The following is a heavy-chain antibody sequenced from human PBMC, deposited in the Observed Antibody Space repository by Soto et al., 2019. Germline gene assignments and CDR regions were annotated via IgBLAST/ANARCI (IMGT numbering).Heavy chain of an antibody. J-gene: IGHJ6*02. V-gene: IGHV3-15*07. CDR3: TTGDTIFLYGMDV. CDR1: GFTFSNYY. Sequence: GGSLRLSCAASGFTFSNYYMNWVRQAPGKGLEWVGRIKSKTDGGTTDYAAPVKGRFTISRDDSKNTLYLQMNSLKTEDTAVYYCTTGDTIFLYGMDVWGQGTTVTVS. CDR2: IKSKTDGGTT. D-gene: IGHD3-9*01.